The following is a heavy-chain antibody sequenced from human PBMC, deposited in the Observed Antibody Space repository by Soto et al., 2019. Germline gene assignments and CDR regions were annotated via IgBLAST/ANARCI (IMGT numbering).Heavy chain of an antibody. CDR2: IYNTGST. V-gene: IGHV4-31*03. Sequence: SETLSLTCTVSGGSISSGGLYWSWIRQHPGKGLERIGYIYNTGSTYYNPSLKSRVTISVDTSKNQISLKLSSVTAADTAVYYCARGYCSSNSCHNWFDSWGQGTLVTVSS. CDR1: GGSISSGGLY. D-gene: IGHD2-2*01. J-gene: IGHJ5*01. CDR3: ARGYCSSNSCHNWFDS.